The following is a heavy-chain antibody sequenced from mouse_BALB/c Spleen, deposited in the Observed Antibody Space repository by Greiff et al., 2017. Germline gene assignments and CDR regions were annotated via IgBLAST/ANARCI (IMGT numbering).Heavy chain of an antibody. CDR3: ARDLYGNYFAWFAY. J-gene: IGHJ3*01. CDR1: GYSITSGYY. CDR2: ISYDGSN. V-gene: IGHV3-6*02. Sequence: EVQLQQSGPGLVKPSQSLSLTCSVTGYSITSGYYWNWIRQFPGNKLEWMGYISYDGSNNYNPSLKNRISITRDTSKNQFFLKLNSVTTEDTATYYCARDLYGNYFAWFAYWGQGTLVTVSA. D-gene: IGHD2-1*01.